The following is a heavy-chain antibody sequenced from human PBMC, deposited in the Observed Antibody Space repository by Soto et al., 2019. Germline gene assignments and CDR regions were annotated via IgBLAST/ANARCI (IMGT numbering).Heavy chain of an antibody. Sequence: QVQLQESGLGLVKPSETLSLTCTVSGGTISRYYWSWIRQPPGKGLESIGYMYNTGSTVYNPSFKSRVTISVDTAKYQFSLKLNSVTAADTAVYYCARDLWGYCGTDCYPLDVWGQGTTVTVSS. CDR2: MYNTGST. V-gene: IGHV4-59*01. CDR3: ARDLWGYCGTDCYPLDV. D-gene: IGHD2-21*02. CDR1: GGTISRYY. J-gene: IGHJ6*02.